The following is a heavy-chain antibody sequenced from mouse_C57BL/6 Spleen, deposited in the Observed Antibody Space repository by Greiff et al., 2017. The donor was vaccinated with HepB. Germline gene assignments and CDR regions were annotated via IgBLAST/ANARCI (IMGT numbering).Heavy chain of an antibody. Sequence: EVQLQQSGPELVKPGASVKISCKASGYSFTGYYMNWVKQSPEKSLEWIGEINPSTGGTTYNQKFKAKATLPVDKSSSTAYMQLKSLTSEDSAVYYCARRDYGSSYEGFAYWGQGTLVTVSA. J-gene: IGHJ3*01. D-gene: IGHD1-1*01. CDR3: ARRDYGSSYEGFAY. CDR1: GYSFTGYY. V-gene: IGHV1-42*01. CDR2: INPSTGGT.